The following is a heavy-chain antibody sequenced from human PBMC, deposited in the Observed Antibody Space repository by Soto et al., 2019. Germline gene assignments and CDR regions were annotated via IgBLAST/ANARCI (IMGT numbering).Heavy chain of an antibody. CDR1: GFTFSSYW. CDR2: VKEDGSEK. CDR3: GRGHGLGGDY. V-gene: IGHV3-7*01. J-gene: IGHJ4*02. D-gene: IGHD3-10*01. Sequence: GGSLRLSCAASGFTFSSYWMAWVRQAPGKGPEWVANVKEDGSEKKYEASGKGRCTISRDNAKNPLFLQMNSLKAVETAVYYWGRGHGLGGDYWGRGTMGTVS.